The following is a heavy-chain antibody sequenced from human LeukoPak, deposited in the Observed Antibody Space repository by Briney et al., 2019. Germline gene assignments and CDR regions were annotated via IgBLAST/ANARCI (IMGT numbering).Heavy chain of an antibody. CDR1: GGSFSGYY. V-gene: IGHV3-11*01. Sequence: LSLTCAVYGGSFSGYYWSWIRQAPGKGLEWVSYISSSGSTIYYADSVKGRFTISRDNAKNSLYLQMNSLRAEDTAVYYCAKDRGPRIAGGGGAFDIWGQGTMVTVSS. CDR3: AKDRGPRIAGGGGAFDI. J-gene: IGHJ3*02. D-gene: IGHD1-14*01. CDR2: ISSSGSTI.